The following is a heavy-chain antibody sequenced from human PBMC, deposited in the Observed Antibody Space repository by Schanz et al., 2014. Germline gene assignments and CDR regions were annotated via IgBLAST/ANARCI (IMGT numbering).Heavy chain of an antibody. J-gene: IGHJ4*02. CDR1: GFIFSSHS. V-gene: IGHV3-48*02. CDR3: ARRYSGRYCFDY. CDR2: ISGSGNTI. D-gene: IGHD1-26*01. Sequence: VQLVESGGGLVKPGGSLRLSCAASGFIFSSHSMNWVRQAPGQGLEWLSYISGSGNTIYYADSVKGRFTISRDNAKNSLSLQMDRLRDEDTAVYYCARRYSGRYCFDYWGQGTLVAVSS.